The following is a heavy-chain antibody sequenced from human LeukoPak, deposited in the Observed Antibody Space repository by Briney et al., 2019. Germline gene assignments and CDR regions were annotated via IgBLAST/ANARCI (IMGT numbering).Heavy chain of an antibody. CDR2: ISSSSSYI. CDR3: ARAGVSYYDVDY. CDR1: GFTFSSYS. V-gene: IGHV3-21*01. Sequence: GGSLRLSCVASGFTFSSYSMNWVRQAPGKGLEWVSSISSSSSYIYYADSVKGRFTISRDNAKNSLYLQMNSLRAEDTAVYYCARAGVSYYDVDYRGQGTLVTVSS. J-gene: IGHJ4*02. D-gene: IGHD3-10*01.